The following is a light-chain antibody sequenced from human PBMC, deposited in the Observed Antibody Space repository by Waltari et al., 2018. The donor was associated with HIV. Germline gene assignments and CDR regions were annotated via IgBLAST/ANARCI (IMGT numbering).Light chain of an antibody. CDR2: EVS. CDR3: SSYISTTTL. CDR1: RSDLGHYKY. Sequence: QSAPTQPASVSGSPGRSITISCTGTRSDLGHYKYVSCYQQSPGKAPKLMIYEVSNRPSGVSNRFSGSKSGNTASLTISGLQAEDEADYYCSSYISTTTLFGTGTKVTVL. J-gene: IGLJ1*01. V-gene: IGLV2-14*01.